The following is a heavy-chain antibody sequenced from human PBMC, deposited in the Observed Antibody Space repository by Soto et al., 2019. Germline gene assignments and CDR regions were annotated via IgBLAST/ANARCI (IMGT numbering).Heavy chain of an antibody. CDR1: GGSISSYY. J-gene: IGHJ3*02. CDR3: ARRGGVVVAAIDAFDI. CDR2: IYYSGST. D-gene: IGHD2-15*01. Sequence: TLSLTCTVSGGSISSYYWSWIRQPPGKGLEWIGYIYYSGSTNYNPSLKSRVTISVDTSKNQFSLKLSSVTAADTAVYYCARRGGVVVAAIDAFDIWGQGTTVTVSS. V-gene: IGHV4-59*08.